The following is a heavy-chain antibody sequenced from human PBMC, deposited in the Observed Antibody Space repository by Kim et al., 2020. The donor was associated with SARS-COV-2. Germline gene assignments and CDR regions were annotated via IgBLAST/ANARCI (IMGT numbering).Heavy chain of an antibody. CDR3: ARRITGTTFDLNWFDP. D-gene: IGHD1-7*01. J-gene: IGHJ5*02. CDR1: GYSFTSYW. Sequence: GESLKISCKGSGYSFTSYWISWVRQMPGKGLEWMGRIDPSDSYTNYSPSFQGHVTISADKSISTAYLQWSSLKASDTAMYYCARRITGTTFDLNWFDPWGQGTLVTVSS. V-gene: IGHV5-10-1*01. CDR2: IDPSDSYT.